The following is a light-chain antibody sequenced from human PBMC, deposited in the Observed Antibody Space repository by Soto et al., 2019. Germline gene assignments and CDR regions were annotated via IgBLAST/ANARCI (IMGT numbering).Light chain of an antibody. V-gene: IGKV3-15*01. CDR1: QIIGTN. J-gene: IGKJ2*01. CDR3: QQYDKWPYT. Sequence: EIVLTQSPATLSVSPGERATLSCRTSQIIGTNLAWYQQKPGQAPRLLIYGAFIRAPGFPVRFRGTGSGSAFTLTISSLQSEDGALYYCQQYDKWPYTFGLGTNLEIK. CDR2: GAF.